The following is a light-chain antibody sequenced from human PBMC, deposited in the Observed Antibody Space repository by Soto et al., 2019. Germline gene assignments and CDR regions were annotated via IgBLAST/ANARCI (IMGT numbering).Light chain of an antibody. J-gene: IGKJ3*01. Sequence: DIQLTQSPSSVSASVGDRVTITCRASQAIGTWLAWYQQKPGKAPKLLIYVASNLQSGVPSRFSGAGPGTDFNLTITSLQPEDFATYHCQQADSFPFTFGPGTKVDFK. CDR1: QAIGTW. V-gene: IGKV1-12*01. CDR2: VAS. CDR3: QQADSFPFT.